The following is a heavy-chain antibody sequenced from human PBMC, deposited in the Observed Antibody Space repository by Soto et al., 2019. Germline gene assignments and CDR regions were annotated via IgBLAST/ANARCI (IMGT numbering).Heavy chain of an antibody. V-gene: IGHV3-48*02. Sequence: EVQLVESGGGWVQPGGSLRLSCAASGFTFSSYSMNWVRQAPGQGLEWVSYISSSSSTIYYAESVKGRFTISSDNAKNSLYLQMHSLRDEDTAVSYCAREIMSTCGGVSDPAYGMDVWGQGTTVTVSS. D-gene: IGHD3-16*01. CDR1: GFTFSSYS. CDR3: AREIMSTCGGVSDPAYGMDV. CDR2: ISSSSSTI. J-gene: IGHJ6*02.